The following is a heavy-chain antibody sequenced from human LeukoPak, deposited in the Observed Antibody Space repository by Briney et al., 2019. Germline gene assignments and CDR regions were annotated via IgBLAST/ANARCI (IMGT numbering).Heavy chain of an antibody. CDR2: ISWNSGSI. Sequence: PGGSLGLSCAASGFTFDDYAMHWVRQAPGKGLEWVSGISWNSGSIGYADSVKGRFTISRDNAKNSLYLQMNSLRAEDTALYYCAKSVGITIFGVVIPYFDYWGQGTLVTVSS. CDR3: AKSVGITIFGVVIPYFDY. J-gene: IGHJ4*02. D-gene: IGHD3-3*01. CDR1: GFTFDDYA. V-gene: IGHV3-9*01.